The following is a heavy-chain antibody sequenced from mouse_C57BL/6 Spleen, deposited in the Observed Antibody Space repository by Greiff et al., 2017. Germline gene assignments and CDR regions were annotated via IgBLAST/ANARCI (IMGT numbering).Heavy chain of an antibody. D-gene: IGHD1-1*01. CDR3: ARGGYYGSSSYAMDY. CDR2: IYPGGGYT. V-gene: IGHV1-63*01. CDR1: GYTFTNYW. Sequence: VQLQQSGAELVRPGTSVKMSCKASGYTFTNYWIGWAKQRPGRGLEWIGDIYPGGGYTNYNEKFKGKATLTADKSSSTAYMQFSSLTSEDSAIYYCARGGYYGSSSYAMDYWGQGTSVTVSS. J-gene: IGHJ4*01.